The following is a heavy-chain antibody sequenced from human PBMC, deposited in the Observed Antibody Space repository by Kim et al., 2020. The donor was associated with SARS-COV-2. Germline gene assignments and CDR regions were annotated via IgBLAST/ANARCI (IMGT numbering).Heavy chain of an antibody. CDR3: ARGLDWGEDYYYYGMDV. J-gene: IGHJ6*02. Sequence: SVKVSCKASGGTFSSYAISWVRQAPGQGLEWMGRIIPILGIANYAQKFQGRVTITADKSTSTAYMELSSLRSEDTAVYYCARGLDWGEDYYYYGMDVWGQGTTVTVSS. CDR2: IIPILGIA. V-gene: IGHV1-69*04. CDR1: GGTFSSYA. D-gene: IGHD7-27*01.